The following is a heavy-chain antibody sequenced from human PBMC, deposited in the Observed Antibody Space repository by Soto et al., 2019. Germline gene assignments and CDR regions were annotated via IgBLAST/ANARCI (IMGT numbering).Heavy chain of an antibody. V-gene: IGHV3-23*01. CDR2: ISGSGGST. CDR1: GFTFSSYA. Sequence: QPGGSLRLSCAASGFTFSSYAMSWVRQAPGKGLEWVSAISGSGGSTYYADSVKGRFTISRDNSKNTLYLQMNSLRAEDTAVYYCAKDQNNWNYEALDYWGQGTLVTVSS. J-gene: IGHJ4*02. D-gene: IGHD1-7*01. CDR3: AKDQNNWNYEALDY.